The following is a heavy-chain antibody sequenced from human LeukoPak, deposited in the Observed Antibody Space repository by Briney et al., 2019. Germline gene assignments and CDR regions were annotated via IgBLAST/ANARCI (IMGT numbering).Heavy chain of an antibody. J-gene: IGHJ4*02. CDR1: GFTFSNYG. V-gene: IGHV3-23*01. CDR2: ISGSGGST. D-gene: IGHD5-18*01. CDR3: ARYHGYSYGRIDY. Sequence: PGGSLRLSCAASGFTFSNYGMNWVRQAPGKGLDWVSAISGSGGSTYYADSVKGRFTISRDNAKNSLYLQMNSLRAEDTAVYYCARYHGYSYGRIDYWGQGTLVTVSS.